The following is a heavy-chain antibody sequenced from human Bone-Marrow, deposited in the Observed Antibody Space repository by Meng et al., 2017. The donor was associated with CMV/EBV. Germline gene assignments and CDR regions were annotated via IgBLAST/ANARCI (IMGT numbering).Heavy chain of an antibody. J-gene: IGHJ6*02. CDR3: AKEEYSSSWYGYYGMDV. CDR2: ISYDGSNK. V-gene: IGHV3-30*04. D-gene: IGHD6-13*01. Sequence: GGSLRLSCAASGFTFSSYAMHWVRQAPGKGLEWVAVISYDGSNKYYADSVKGRFTISRDNSKNTLYLQMNSLRAEDTAVYYCAKEEYSSSWYGYYGMDVWGQGTTVTVSS. CDR1: GFTFSSYA.